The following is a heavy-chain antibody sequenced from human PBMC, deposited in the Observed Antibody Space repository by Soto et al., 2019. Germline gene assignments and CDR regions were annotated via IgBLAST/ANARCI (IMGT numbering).Heavy chain of an antibody. J-gene: IGHJ6*02. Sequence: QVQLVQSGGEVKKPGASVKLSCTASGYTFTSYGISWVRQAPGQGLEWMGWISAYNGKTNYAQNVQGRVTMTTDTSTRTADMDLRSLRSDDTAVYDGARGGDVNYYHGMDVWGQGTTVTVSS. CDR2: ISAYNGKT. CDR1: GYTFTSYG. D-gene: IGHD5-12*01. V-gene: IGHV1-18*01. CDR3: ARGGDVNYYHGMDV.